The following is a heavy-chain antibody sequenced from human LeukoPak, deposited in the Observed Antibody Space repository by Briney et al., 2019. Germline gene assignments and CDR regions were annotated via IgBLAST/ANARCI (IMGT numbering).Heavy chain of an antibody. CDR1: GFTFSNYW. CDR2: INPDGSTI. J-gene: IGHJ4*02. D-gene: IGHD1-7*01. Sequence: GGSLRLSCAASGFTFSNYWVHWVRQAPAQGLVWVSRINPDGSTINYADSVKGRFTISRDNAKNTLYLQMNSLRAEDTAVYYCATAGNYRFDYWGQGTLVTVSS. CDR3: ATAGNYRFDY. V-gene: IGHV3-74*01.